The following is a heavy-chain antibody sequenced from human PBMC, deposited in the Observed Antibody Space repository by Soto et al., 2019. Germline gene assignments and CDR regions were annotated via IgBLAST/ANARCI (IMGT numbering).Heavy chain of an antibody. V-gene: IGHV4-39*01. CDR3: ASDPSIVLVPADTYYYYYYGMDV. CDR2: IYYSGST. D-gene: IGHD2-2*01. J-gene: IGHJ6*02. Sequence: SETLSLTCTVSGGSISSSRYYWGWIRQPPGKGLEWIGSIYYSGSTYYNPSPKSRVTISVDTSKNPFSLKLSSVTAADTAVYYCASDPSIVLVPADTYYYYYYGMDVWGQGTTVTVSS. CDR1: GGSISSSRYY.